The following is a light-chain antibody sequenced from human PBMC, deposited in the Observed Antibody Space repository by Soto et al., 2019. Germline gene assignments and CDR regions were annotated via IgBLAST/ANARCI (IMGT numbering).Light chain of an antibody. CDR1: SSDVGAYNL. Sequence: QSVLTQPASVSGSPGQSITISCTGTSSDVGAYNLVSWYQHLPDKAPKLIISEVTNRPSGVSDRFPGSKSGNTASLTISGFHAEDEADYYCASLTTTNFVFGSGTKVTVL. J-gene: IGLJ1*01. CDR2: EVT. V-gene: IGLV2-14*01. CDR3: ASLTTTNFV.